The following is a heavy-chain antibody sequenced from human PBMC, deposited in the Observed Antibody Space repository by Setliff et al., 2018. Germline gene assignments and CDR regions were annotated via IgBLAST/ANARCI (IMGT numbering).Heavy chain of an antibody. V-gene: IGHV7-4-1*02. CDR2: INTNTGNP. CDR3: ASSAKAARPGYYYYYMDV. J-gene: IGHJ6*03. Sequence: ASVQVSCKASGSTFTSYAMNWVRQAPGQGLEWMGWINTNTGNPTYAQGFTGRFVFSLDTSVSTAYLQISSLKAEDTAVYYCASSAKAARPGYYYYYMDVWGKGTTVTVSS. CDR1: GSTFTSYA. D-gene: IGHD6-6*01.